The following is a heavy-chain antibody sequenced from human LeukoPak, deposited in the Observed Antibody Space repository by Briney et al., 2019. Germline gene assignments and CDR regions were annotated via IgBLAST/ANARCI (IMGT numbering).Heavy chain of an antibody. CDR3: VKDPDGSIYGDYEGYFDY. V-gene: IGHV3-64D*06. CDR2: ISSNGGST. J-gene: IGHJ4*02. D-gene: IGHD4-17*01. Sequence: GGSLRLSCSASGFTFSSDAMHWVRQAPGKGLEYVSAISSNGGSTYYADSVKGRFTISRDNSKNTLYLQMSSLRAEDTAVYYCVKDPDGSIYGDYEGYFDYWGQGTLVTVSS. CDR1: GFTFSSDA.